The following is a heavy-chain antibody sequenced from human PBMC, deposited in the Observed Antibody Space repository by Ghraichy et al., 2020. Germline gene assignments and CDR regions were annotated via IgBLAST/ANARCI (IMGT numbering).Heavy chain of an antibody. CDR1: GFTFSSYW. CDR2: INSDGSST. J-gene: IGHJ6*02. V-gene: IGHV3-74*01. D-gene: IGHD2-2*01. CDR3: ASLPPPDIVVVPAMGNYYGMDV. Sequence: GGSLRLSCAASGFTFSSYWMHWVRQAPGKGLVWVSRINSDGSSTSYADSVKGRFTISRDNAKDTLYLQMNSLRAEDTAVYYCASLPPPDIVVVPAMGNYYGMDVWGQGTTVTVSS.